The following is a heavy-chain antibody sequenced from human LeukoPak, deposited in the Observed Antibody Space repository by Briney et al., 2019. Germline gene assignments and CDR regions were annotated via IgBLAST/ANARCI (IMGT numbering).Heavy chain of an antibody. CDR2: IYTSGST. CDR3: ARDSNLGYSYGRYYYYYYMDV. J-gene: IGHJ6*03. D-gene: IGHD5-18*01. V-gene: IGHV4-4*07. CDR1: GGSISSYY. Sequence: PSETLSLTCTVSGGSISSYYWSWIRQPAGKGLVWIGRIYTSGSTNYNPSLKSRVTMSVDTSKNQFSLKLSSVTAADTAVYYCARDSNLGYSYGRYYYYYYMDVWGKGTTVTVSS.